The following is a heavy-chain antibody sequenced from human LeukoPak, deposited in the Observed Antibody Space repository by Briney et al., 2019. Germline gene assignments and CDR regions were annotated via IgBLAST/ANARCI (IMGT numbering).Heavy chain of an antibody. CDR1: GYTFTSYG. V-gene: IGHV1-18*01. Sequence: ASVKVSCKASGYTFTSYGISWVRQAPGQGLEWMGWISAYNGNTNYARKLQGRVTMTTDTSTSTAYMELRSLRSDDTAVYYCARVWEQVVFGVVTHPNWFDPWGQGTLVTVSS. CDR3: ARVWEQVVFGVVTHPNWFDP. D-gene: IGHD3-3*01. CDR2: ISAYNGNT. J-gene: IGHJ5*02.